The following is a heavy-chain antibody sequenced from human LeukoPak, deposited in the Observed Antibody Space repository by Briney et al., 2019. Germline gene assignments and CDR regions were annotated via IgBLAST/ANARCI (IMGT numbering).Heavy chain of an antibody. D-gene: IGHD2-2*01. V-gene: IGHV1-69*04. J-gene: IGHJ4*02. CDR2: IIPILGIA. CDR3: ARVGAYCTSCLDY. CDR1: GGTFSSYA. Sequence: SVKVSCKASGGTFSSYAISWVRQAPGQGLEWMGRIIPILGIANYAQKFQGRVTITADKSTSTAYMELSSLRSEDTAVYYCARVGAYCTSCLDYWGQGTLVTVSS.